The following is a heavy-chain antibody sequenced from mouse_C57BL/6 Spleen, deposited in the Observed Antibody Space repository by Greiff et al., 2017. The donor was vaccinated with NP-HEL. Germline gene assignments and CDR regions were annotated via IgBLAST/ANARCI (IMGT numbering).Heavy chain of an antibody. D-gene: IGHD1-1*01. CDR3: ARITTVVATDYAMDY. J-gene: IGHJ4*01. CDR1: GFSLTSYG. Sequence: QVQLQQSGPGLVQPSQSLSITCTVSGFSLTSYGVHWVRQSPGKGLEWLGVIWSGGSTDYNAAFISRLSISKDNSKCQVFFKMNSLQADDTAIYYCARITTVVATDYAMDYWGQGTSVTVSS. V-gene: IGHV2-2*01. CDR2: IWSGGST.